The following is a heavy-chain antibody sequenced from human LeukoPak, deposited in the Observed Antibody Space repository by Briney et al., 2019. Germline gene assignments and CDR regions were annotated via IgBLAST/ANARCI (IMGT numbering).Heavy chain of an antibody. V-gene: IGHV4-61*02. J-gene: IGHJ4*02. CDR1: GGSISSGSYY. Sequence: SQPLSLTFTVSGGSISSGSYYWGWIRPPAGKGLEWIGRIYTSGSTNYNPSLKSRVTISVDTSKNQFSLKLSSVTAADTAVYYCASGDYGDYSYWGQGTLVTVSS. D-gene: IGHD4-17*01. CDR2: IYTSGST. CDR3: ASGDYGDYSY.